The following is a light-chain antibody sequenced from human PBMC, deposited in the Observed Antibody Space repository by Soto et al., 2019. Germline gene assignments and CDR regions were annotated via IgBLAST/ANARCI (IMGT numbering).Light chain of an antibody. V-gene: IGLV2-14*01. CDR3: GSYASATLI. CDR2: EVT. CDR1: NSDIGAYDY. Sequence: QSALTQPASVSGSPGQSITISCTGSNSDIGAYDYVSWYQQHPGKPPTLLIYEVTFRPSGVPNRFSDSKSGNTATLTISGLLTEDEADYYCGSYASATLIFGGGTKLTVL. J-gene: IGLJ2*01.